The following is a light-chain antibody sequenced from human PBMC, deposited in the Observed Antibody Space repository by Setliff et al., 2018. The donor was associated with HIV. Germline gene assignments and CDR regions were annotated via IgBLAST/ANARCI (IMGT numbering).Light chain of an antibody. V-gene: IGLV1-44*01. CDR1: SSNIGSNT. J-gene: IGLJ3*02. Sequence: QSVLTQPPSASGTPGQRITISCSGSSSNIGSNTVNWYQQFPGTAPKLLISGDHQRPSGVPDRLSGSKSGTSASLAISGLQSEDEADYYCAAWDDSLHGVVFGGGTKVTV. CDR2: GDH. CDR3: AAWDDSLHGVV.